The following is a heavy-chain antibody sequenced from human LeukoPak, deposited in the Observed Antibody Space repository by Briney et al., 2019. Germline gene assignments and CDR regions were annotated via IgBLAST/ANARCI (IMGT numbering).Heavy chain of an antibody. D-gene: IGHD2/OR15-2a*01. CDR3: ATYRQVLLPFES. CDR1: GFTFSSSA. CDR2: ISGSGGST. Sequence: GGSLRLSCAASGFTFSSSAMNWVRQAPGKGLEWVSAISGSGGSTYYADSVKGRFTISRDNSRNTLYLQMNSLRVEDTAIYYCATYRQVLLPFESWGQGTLVTVSS. J-gene: IGHJ4*02. V-gene: IGHV3-23*01.